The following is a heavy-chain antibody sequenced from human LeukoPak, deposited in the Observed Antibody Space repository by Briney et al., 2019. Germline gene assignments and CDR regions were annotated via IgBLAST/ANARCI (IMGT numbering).Heavy chain of an antibody. CDR3: ASRSPYDAFDI. V-gene: IGHV4-59*01. J-gene: IGHJ3*02. Sequence: SETLSLTCTVSGGPISSYYWSWIRQPPGKGLEWIGYIYYSGSTDYNPSLKSRVTISVDTSKNQFSLKLSSVTAADTAVYYCASRSPYDAFDIWGQGTMVTVSS. CDR1: GGPISSYY. CDR2: IYYSGST. D-gene: IGHD1-14*01.